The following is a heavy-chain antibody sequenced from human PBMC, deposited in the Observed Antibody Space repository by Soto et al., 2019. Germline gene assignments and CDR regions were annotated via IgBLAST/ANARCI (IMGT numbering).Heavy chain of an antibody. V-gene: IGHV1-18*01. CDR1: GYTFSSYR. D-gene: IGHD2-21*02. Sequence: QVQLVQSGAEVKKPGASVKVSCKASGYTFSSYRISWVRQAPGQGPEWMGWIHAYNGDTKYAQKFQDRLIMTTATPTVSAYLELRSLTSDDTAVYCFARADCGDDDYWGQ. J-gene: IGHJ4*02. CDR2: IHAYNGDT. CDR3: ARADCGDDDY.